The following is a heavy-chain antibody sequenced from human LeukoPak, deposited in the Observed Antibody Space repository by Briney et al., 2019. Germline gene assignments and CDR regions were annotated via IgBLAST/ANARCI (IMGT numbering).Heavy chain of an antibody. J-gene: IGHJ4*02. V-gene: IGHV1-46*01. CDR3: ARGPPNWGYDY. Sequence: GASVKVSCKASGYTFTSYYMHWVRQAPGQGLEWMGIINPSGGSTRYAQKFQGRVTVTRDTSTSTVYMELSSLRSEDTAVYYCARGPPNWGYDYWGPGTLVTVSS. CDR2: INPSGGST. CDR1: GYTFTSYY. D-gene: IGHD7-27*01.